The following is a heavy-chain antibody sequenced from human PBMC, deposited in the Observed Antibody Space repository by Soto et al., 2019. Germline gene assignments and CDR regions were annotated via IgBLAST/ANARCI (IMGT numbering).Heavy chain of an antibody. Sequence: GESLKISCAASGFTFSSYWMSWVRQAPGKGLEWVANIKQDGSEKYYVDSVKGRFTISRDNAKNSLYLQMNSLRAEDTAVYYWARDRGVEYSSSSGDAFDIWGQGTMVTVSS. CDR3: ARDRGVEYSSSSGDAFDI. D-gene: IGHD6-6*01. J-gene: IGHJ3*02. V-gene: IGHV3-7*01. CDR1: GFTFSSYW. CDR2: IKQDGSEK.